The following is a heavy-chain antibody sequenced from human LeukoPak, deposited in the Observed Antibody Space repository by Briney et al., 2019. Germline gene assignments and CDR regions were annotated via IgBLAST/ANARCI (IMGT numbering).Heavy chain of an antibody. Sequence: SGGSLRLSCAASGFTFDDYAMHWVRQAPGKGLEWVSGISWNSGSIGYADSVKGRFTISRDNAKNSLYLQMNSLRSEDTALYYWAKVSAAGPSGGFDYWGQGTLVTVSP. D-gene: IGHD6-13*01. CDR3: AKVSAAGPSGGFDY. V-gene: IGHV3-9*01. J-gene: IGHJ4*02. CDR2: ISWNSGSI. CDR1: GFTFDDYA.